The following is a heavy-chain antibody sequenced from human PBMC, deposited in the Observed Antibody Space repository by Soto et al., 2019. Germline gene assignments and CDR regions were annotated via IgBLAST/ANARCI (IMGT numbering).Heavy chain of an antibody. CDR3: ATSYGSGSTHFDY. J-gene: IGHJ4*02. Sequence: QVQLVQSGAEVKKPGSSVKVSCTASGGTFNSYTINWVRQAPGQGLEWVGRVNPIVGMSNSAQKFQGRVTVTADKXTSKAYMDLSSLKSDDTAVYYCATSYGSGSTHFDYWGQGTLVTVSS. CDR2: VNPIVGMS. CDR1: GGTFNSYT. D-gene: IGHD3-10*01. V-gene: IGHV1-69*02.